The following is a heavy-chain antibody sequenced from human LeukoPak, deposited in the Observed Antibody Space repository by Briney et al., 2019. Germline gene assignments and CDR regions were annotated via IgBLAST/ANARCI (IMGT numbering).Heavy chain of an antibody. D-gene: IGHD2-2*02. J-gene: IGHJ4*02. CDR1: GFTFSSYA. CDR2: ISGSGGST. V-gene: IGHV3-23*01. Sequence: GAPLRLSCAASGFTFSSYAMSWVRQAPGKGLEWVSAISGSGGSTYYADSVKGRFTISRDNSKNTLYLQMNSLRAEDTAVYYCAKDLDCSSTSCDRDYWGQGTLVTVSS. CDR3: AKDLDCSSTSCDRDY.